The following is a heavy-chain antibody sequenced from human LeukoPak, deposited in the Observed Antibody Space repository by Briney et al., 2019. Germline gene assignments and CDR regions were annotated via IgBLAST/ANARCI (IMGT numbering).Heavy chain of an antibody. D-gene: IGHD5-18*01. J-gene: IGHJ6*04. CDR1: GFTFSTYG. CDR3: ARDQAAMKSYNYYGMDV. Sequence: GGSLRLSCAASGFTFSTYGMHWVRQAPGKGLEWVAVIWYDGSNKYYADSVKGRFTISRDNSKNTLYLQMNSLRAEDTAVYYCARDQAAMKSYNYYGMDVWGKGTTVTVSS. V-gene: IGHV3-33*01. CDR2: IWYDGSNK.